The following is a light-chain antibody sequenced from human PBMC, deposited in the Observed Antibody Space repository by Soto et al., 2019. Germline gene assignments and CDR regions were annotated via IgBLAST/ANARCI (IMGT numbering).Light chain of an antibody. J-gene: IGLJ3*02. CDR3: AGWAGSLVGV. Sequence: QSVLTQPPSVSGTPGQTVTISCSGGTSNIGTNYVSWCRQLPATAPKLLIYQNDQRPSGVPDRFSASNSGNSASLAITGLRPDDEADYYCAGWAGSLVGVFGGGTQLTVL. V-gene: IGLV1-47*01. CDR2: QND. CDR1: TSNIGTNY.